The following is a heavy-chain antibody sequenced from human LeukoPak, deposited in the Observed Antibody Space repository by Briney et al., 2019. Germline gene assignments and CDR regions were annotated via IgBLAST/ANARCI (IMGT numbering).Heavy chain of an antibody. V-gene: IGHV3-30*02. J-gene: IGHJ4*02. CDR3: ARGGQWLVGFDY. Sequence: GGSLRLSCAASGFTFSSYGMHWVRQAPGKGLEWVAFIRYDGSNKYYADSVKGRFTISRDNSKNTLYLQMNSLRAEDTAVYYCARGGQWLVGFDYWGQGTLVTVSS. CDR2: IRYDGSNK. CDR1: GFTFSSYG. D-gene: IGHD6-19*01.